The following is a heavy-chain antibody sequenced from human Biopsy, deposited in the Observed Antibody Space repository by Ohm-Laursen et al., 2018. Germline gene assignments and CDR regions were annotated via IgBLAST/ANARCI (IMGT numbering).Heavy chain of an antibody. V-gene: IGHV1-2*02. CDR1: SYTFTDYN. J-gene: IGHJ4*02. Sequence: VASVKVYCKASSYTFTDYNIHWMRQAPGQGLEWLGYINCKTGATNYAQKFQGTVTMTRDTSISTAYLALGSLRSADTAIYYCARDPLNGHKHFDYWGQGSLVTVSS. CDR3: ARDPLNGHKHFDY. D-gene: IGHD2-8*01. CDR2: INCKTGAT.